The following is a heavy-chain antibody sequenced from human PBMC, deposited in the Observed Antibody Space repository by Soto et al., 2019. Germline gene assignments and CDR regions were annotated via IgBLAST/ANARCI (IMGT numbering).Heavy chain of an antibody. CDR3: ARAPLEKYDFWSGYPRANPYYYMDV. Sequence: PGGSLRLSCAASGFTFSSYWMSWVRQAPGKGLEWVANIKQDGSEKYYVDSVKGRFTISRDNAKNSLYLQMNSLRAEDTAVYYCARAPLEKYDFWSGYPRANPYYYMDVWGKGTTVTVSS. J-gene: IGHJ6*03. D-gene: IGHD3-3*01. V-gene: IGHV3-7*01. CDR2: IKQDGSEK. CDR1: GFTFSSYW.